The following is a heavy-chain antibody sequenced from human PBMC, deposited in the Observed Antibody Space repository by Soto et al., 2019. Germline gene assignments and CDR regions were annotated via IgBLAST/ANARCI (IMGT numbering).Heavy chain of an antibody. V-gene: IGHV5-51*01. CDR3: ARQEVPVYGGNSNFDY. CDR1: GYSFTSYW. Sequence: GESLKISCKGSGYSFTSYWIGWVRQMPGKGLEWMGIIYPGDSDTRYSPSFQGQVTISADKSISTAYLQWSSLKASDTAMYYCARQEVPVYGGNSNFDYWGQGTLVTVSS. J-gene: IGHJ4*02. D-gene: IGHD2-21*02. CDR2: IYPGDSDT.